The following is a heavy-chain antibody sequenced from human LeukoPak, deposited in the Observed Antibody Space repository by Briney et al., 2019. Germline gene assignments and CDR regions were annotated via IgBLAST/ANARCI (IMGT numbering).Heavy chain of an antibody. V-gene: IGHV4-31*03. J-gene: IGHJ4*02. CDR1: GGSISSGGYY. Sequence: SQTLSLTCTVSGGSISSGGYYWSWIRQHPGKGLEWIGYIYYSGSTYYNPSLKSRVTISVDTSKNQLSLKLSSVTAADTAVYYCARGAYDSSGYYYGYWGQGTLVTVSS. D-gene: IGHD3-22*01. CDR3: ARGAYDSSGYYYGY. CDR2: IYYSGST.